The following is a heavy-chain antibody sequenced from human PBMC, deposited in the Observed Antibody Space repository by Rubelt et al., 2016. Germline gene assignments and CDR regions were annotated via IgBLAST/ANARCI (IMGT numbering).Heavy chain of an antibody. CDR2: VYYSGST. CDR1: GGSISSYY. J-gene: IGHJ4*02. Sequence: QVQLQESGPGLVKPSETLSLTCTVSGGSISSYYWSWIRQPPGKGLEWIGYVYYSGSTNYNPSLKSRVTISVDTSKNQFSLKLSSVTAADTAVYYGARDLNDSLDYWGQGTLVTVSS. CDR3: ARDLNDSLDY. D-gene: IGHD3-3*01. V-gene: IGHV4-59*01.